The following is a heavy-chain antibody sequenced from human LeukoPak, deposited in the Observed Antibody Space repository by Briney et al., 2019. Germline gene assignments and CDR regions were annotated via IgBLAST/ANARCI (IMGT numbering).Heavy chain of an antibody. D-gene: IGHD6-19*01. CDR2: IYSGGST. CDR3: ATEWYSSGWYGDY. CDR1: GFTVSSNY. Sequence: PGGSLRLSCAASGFTVSSNYMSWVRQAPGKGLEWVSVIYSGGSTYYADSVKGRFTISRDNSKNTLYLQMNSLRAEDTAVYYCATEWYSSGWYGDYWGQGILVTVSS. V-gene: IGHV3-66*01. J-gene: IGHJ4*02.